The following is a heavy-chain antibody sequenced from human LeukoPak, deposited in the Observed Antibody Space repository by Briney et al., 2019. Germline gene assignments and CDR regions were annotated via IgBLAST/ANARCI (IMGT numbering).Heavy chain of an antibody. J-gene: IGHJ4*02. CDR3: ARVRYSSGWLYYFDY. D-gene: IGHD6-19*01. CDR2: ISSSGSTI. Sequence: GGSLRLSCAASGFTFSSYEMNWVRQAPGKGLEWVSYISSSGSTIYYADSVKGRFTISRDNAKNSLYLQMNSLRAEDTAVYYCARVRYSSGWLYYFDYWGQGTLVTVSS. V-gene: IGHV3-48*03. CDR1: GFTFSSYE.